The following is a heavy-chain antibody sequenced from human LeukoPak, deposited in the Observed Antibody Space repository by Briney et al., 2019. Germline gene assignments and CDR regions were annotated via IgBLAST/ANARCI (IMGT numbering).Heavy chain of an antibody. CDR1: GGSIRRDGNL. CDR3: ARDSSSWYNFDS. D-gene: IGHD6-13*01. CDR2: ISHGGRT. J-gene: IGHJ4*02. Sequence: PSETLSLTCAVSGGSIRRDGNLWGWIRQPPGKGLEWIGTISHGGRTYYNPSLKSRVTVSVETTKNQFSLKLNSVTAADTAVYYCARDSSSWYNFDSWGQGALVTVSS. V-gene: IGHV4-39*07.